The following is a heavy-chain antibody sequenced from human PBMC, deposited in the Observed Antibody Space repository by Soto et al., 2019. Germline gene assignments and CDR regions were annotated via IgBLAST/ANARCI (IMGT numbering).Heavy chain of an antibody. CDR1: GFTFSRYW. CDR2: ITSDGSTT. V-gene: IGHV3-74*01. Sequence: VQLVESGGGLVQPGGSLRLSCAASGFTFSRYWVHWVRQAPGKGLVWVSGITSDGSTTRYADSVKGRFTTSRDNAKNTLYLQMNSLRVEDTAVYYCAIAVAGTVFDYWGQGTLVTVSS. D-gene: IGHD6-19*01. J-gene: IGHJ4*02. CDR3: AIAVAGTVFDY.